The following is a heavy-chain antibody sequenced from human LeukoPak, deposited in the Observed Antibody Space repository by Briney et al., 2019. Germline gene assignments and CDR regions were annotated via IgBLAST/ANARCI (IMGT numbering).Heavy chain of an antibody. CDR3: ATHGLLWFGELLNYYGMDV. J-gene: IGHJ6*02. CDR2: IHSSGST. CDR1: GGSISNNY. Sequence: SETLSLTCSVSGGSISNNYWSWIRQSPEKGLEWIGYIHSSGSTDYNPSFKSRVVVSVDTSKNQFSLKLSSVTAADTAVYYCATHGLLWFGELLNYYGMDVWGQGTTVTVSS. V-gene: IGHV4-59*08. D-gene: IGHD3-10*01.